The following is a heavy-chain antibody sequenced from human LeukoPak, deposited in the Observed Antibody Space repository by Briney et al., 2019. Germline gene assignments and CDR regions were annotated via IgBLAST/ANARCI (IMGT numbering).Heavy chain of an antibody. CDR2: INPNSGGT. D-gene: IGHD5-18*01. J-gene: IGHJ4*02. Sequence: ASVEVSCKASGYTFTGYYMHWVRQAPGQGLEWMGRINPNSGGTNYAQKFQGRVTMTRDTSISTAYMELSRLRSDDTAVYYCARASYGSSYYFDYWGQGTLVTVSS. CDR3: ARASYGSSYYFDY. CDR1: GYTFTGYY. V-gene: IGHV1-2*06.